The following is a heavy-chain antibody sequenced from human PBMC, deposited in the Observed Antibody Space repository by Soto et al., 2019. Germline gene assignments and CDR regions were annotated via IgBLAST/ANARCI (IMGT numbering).Heavy chain of an antibody. D-gene: IGHD6-19*01. J-gene: IGHJ5*02. Sequence: SETLSLTCAVSGYSITNGYYWGWIRQPPGKGLEWIGSVFQSGSTNYNPSLTSRVTVSVDTSNNQFSLKLRSVSAADTAVYYCVRVAVSVGYRNWFDPWGQGTLVTVSS. CDR2: VFQSGST. V-gene: IGHV4-38-2*01. CDR1: GYSITNGYY. CDR3: VRVAVSVGYRNWFDP.